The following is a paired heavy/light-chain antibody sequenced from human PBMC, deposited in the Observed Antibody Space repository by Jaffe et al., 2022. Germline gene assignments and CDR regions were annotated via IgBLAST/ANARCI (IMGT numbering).Light chain of an antibody. CDR3: QQYYSTPLT. Sequence: DIVMTQSPDSLAVSLGERATINCKSSQSVLYSSNNKKYLAWYQQKPGQPPKLLIYWASTRESGVPDRFSGSGSGTEFTLTISSLQAEDVAVYYCQQYYSTPLTFGGGTKVEIK. CDR2: WAS. V-gene: IGKV4-1*01. CDR1: QSVLYSSNNKKY. J-gene: IGKJ4*01.
Heavy chain of an antibody. CDR1: GFTFSTYA. J-gene: IGHJ4*02. D-gene: IGHD2-2*01. Sequence: QVQLVESGGGVVQPGGSLRLSCAASGFTFSTYAMHWVRQAPGKGLEWVAFIRFDGSNAFYADSVKGRFTISRDNSKNTLYLQMNSLRAEDTAVYYCAKGSGGEYCSSTSCYAMSYWGQGTLVTVSS. CDR3: AKGSGGEYCSSTSCYAMSY. CDR2: IRFDGSNA. V-gene: IGHV3-30*02.